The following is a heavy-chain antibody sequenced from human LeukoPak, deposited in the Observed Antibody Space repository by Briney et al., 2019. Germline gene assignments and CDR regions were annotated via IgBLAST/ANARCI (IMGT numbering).Heavy chain of an antibody. Sequence: GGSLRLSCAASGFTVSSNYMSWVRQAPGKGLEWVSVIYSGGSTYYADSVKGRFTISRDNPKNTLYLQMNSLRAEDTAVYYCASDSGSYRTPYYYMDVWGTGTTVTVSS. CDR3: ASDSGSYRTPYYYMDV. CDR2: IYSGGST. CDR1: GFTVSSNY. J-gene: IGHJ6*03. D-gene: IGHD3-10*01. V-gene: IGHV3-53*01.